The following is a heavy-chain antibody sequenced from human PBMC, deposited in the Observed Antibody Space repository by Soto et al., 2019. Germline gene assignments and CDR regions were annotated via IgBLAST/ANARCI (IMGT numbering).Heavy chain of an antibody. CDR1: GWSISSYY. CDR2: IYYRANP. D-gene: IGHD5-12*01. Sequence: QVQLQESGPGLVKPSETLSLTCTVSGWSISSYYWSWIRQPPGKGLEWIGYIYYRANPNYNPSLKSRVNISQDTSKNEFSLKLSSVTAADTAVYYCASHYGDGYDYLDCWGQGTLVTVSS. J-gene: IGHJ4*02. CDR3: ASHYGDGYDYLDC. V-gene: IGHV4-59*08.